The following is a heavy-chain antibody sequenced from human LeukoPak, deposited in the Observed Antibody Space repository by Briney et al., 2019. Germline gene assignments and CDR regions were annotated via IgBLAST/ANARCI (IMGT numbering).Heavy chain of an antibody. CDR3: ARAIKTEDYYYGMDV. J-gene: IGHJ6*02. CDR2: IYYSGST. Sequence: SETLSLTCTVPGGSISSNCWSWIRQPPGQGLEWIGYIYYSGSTNYNPSLKSRVTISVDTSKNQFSLKLSSVTAADTAVYYCARAIKTEDYYYGMDVWGQGTTVTVSS. V-gene: IGHV4-59*01. CDR1: GGSISSNC.